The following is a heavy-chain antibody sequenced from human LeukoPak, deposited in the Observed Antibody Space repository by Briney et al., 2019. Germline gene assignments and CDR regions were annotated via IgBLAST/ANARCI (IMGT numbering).Heavy chain of an antibody. V-gene: IGHV3-66*01. J-gene: IGHJ3*02. CDR3: ARVIYDAPAFDI. CDR2: IYSGDNT. Sequence: GGSLRLSCAASGFTVSNNYMSWVRQAPGKGLEWVSVIYSGDNTYYADSVKGRFTISRDNAKNSLYLQMNSLRAEDTAVYYCARVIYDAPAFDIWGQGTMVTVSS. CDR1: GFTVSNNY. D-gene: IGHD4/OR15-4a*01.